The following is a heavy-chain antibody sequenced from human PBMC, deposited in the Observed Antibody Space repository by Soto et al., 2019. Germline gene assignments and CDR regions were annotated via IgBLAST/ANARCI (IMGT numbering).Heavy chain of an antibody. D-gene: IGHD2-2*01. J-gene: IGHJ6*02. CDR1: GFTGSSYA. Sequence: QVQLVESGGGVVQPGRSLRLSCAASGFTGSSYAMHWVRQAPSKGLEWVAVISYDGSNKYYADSVKGRFTISRDNSKNTLYLQMNSLRAEDTAVYYCARDLGCISTSCSRDDYYYYGMDVWGQGTTVTVSS. V-gene: IGHV3-30-3*01. CDR3: ARDLGCISTSCSRDDYYYYGMDV. CDR2: ISYDGSNK.